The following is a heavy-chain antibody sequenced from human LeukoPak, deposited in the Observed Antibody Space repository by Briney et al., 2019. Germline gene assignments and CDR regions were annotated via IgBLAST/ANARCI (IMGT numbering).Heavy chain of an antibody. CDR2: ICNTGSP. CDR1: GGSITSGDGC. J-gene: IGHJ3*02. Sequence: PSETLSLTCTVSGGSITSGDGCWSWIRQPPGKGLEWIGYICNTGSPYYTPSLKSRLTISVDTSKNQFSLKLSSVTAADTAVYFCARRKGTIAVTAIDAFDIWGQGTLVTVSS. V-gene: IGHV4-30-4*08. CDR3: ARRKGTIAVTAIDAFDI. D-gene: IGHD6-19*01.